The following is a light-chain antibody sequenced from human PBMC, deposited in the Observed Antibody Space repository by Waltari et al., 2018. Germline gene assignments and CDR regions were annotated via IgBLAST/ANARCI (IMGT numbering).Light chain of an antibody. J-gene: IGKJ2*01. CDR1: QMIYTH. CDR2: GAS. CDR3: QESYSTLYT. V-gene: IGKV1-39*01. Sequence: DIQLTQSPSSLSASVGDRVTITCRASQMIYTHLNWYQQQPGKAPQLLIYGASTLQSGVPSRFSGSGSGAEFTLTISSLQPEDIATFSCQESYSTLYTFGQGTKVEIK.